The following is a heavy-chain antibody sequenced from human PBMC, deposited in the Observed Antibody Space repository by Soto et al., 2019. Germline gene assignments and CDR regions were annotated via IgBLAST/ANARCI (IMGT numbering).Heavy chain of an antibody. J-gene: IGHJ3*02. D-gene: IGHD4-17*01. CDR3: GRDRQRLLYAFDI. CDR2: INAGNGNT. Sequence: ASVKVSCKASGYTFTSYAMHWVRQAPGQRLEWMGWINAGNGNTKYSQKFQGRVTITRDTSASTAYMELSSLRSEDTAVYYCGRDRQRLLYAFDIWGQGTMVTVSS. CDR1: GYTFTSYA. V-gene: IGHV1-3*01.